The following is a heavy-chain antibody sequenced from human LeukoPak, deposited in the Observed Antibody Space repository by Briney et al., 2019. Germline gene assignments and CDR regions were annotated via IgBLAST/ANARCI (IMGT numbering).Heavy chain of an antibody. D-gene: IGHD2-15*01. V-gene: IGHV3-21*01. Sequence: GGSLRLSCAASEFTFSNYAMSWVRQAPGKGLEWVSSISSSSSYIYYADSVKGRFTISRDNAKNSLYLQMNSLRAEDTAVYYCARAPHYCSGGSCYDYWGQGTLVTVSS. CDR2: ISSSSSYI. J-gene: IGHJ4*02. CDR3: ARAPHYCSGGSCYDY. CDR1: EFTFSNYA.